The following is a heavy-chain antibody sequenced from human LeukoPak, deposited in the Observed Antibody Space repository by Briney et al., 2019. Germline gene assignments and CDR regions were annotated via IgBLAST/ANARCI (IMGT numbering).Heavy chain of an antibody. Sequence: SETLSLTCTVSGGSISSSSYYWGWIRQPPGKGLEWIGNIFYSGSTYYGPSLKSRLTISLDTSRNQFSLTLSSVTAADTAVYYCARSDGYGLVGIWGQGTMVTVSS. V-gene: IGHV4-39*07. CDR1: GGSISSSSYY. CDR3: ARSDGYGLVGI. D-gene: IGHD3-10*01. CDR2: IFYSGST. J-gene: IGHJ3*02.